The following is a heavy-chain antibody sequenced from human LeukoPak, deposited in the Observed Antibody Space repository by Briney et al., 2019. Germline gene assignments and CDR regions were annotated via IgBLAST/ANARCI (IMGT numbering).Heavy chain of an antibody. D-gene: IGHD2-21*01. Sequence: PSETLSLTCTASGASISSTSHHWDWIRQPPGKGLEWIGSIYYSGSMYSNPSLKSRVTISVDTSKNHFSLKLSSVTAADTAVYYCARHVVYDAFDVWGQGTVVTVSS. J-gene: IGHJ3*01. V-gene: IGHV4-39*01. CDR3: ARHVVYDAFDV. CDR2: IYYSGSM. CDR1: GASISSTSHH.